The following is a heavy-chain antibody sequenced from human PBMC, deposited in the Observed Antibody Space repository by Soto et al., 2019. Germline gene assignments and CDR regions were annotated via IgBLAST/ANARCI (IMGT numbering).Heavy chain of an antibody. Sequence: QVQLVQSGAEVKKPGASVKVSCKASGYTFTSYDINWVRQATGQGLEWMGWMNPNSGNTGYAQKFQGXXXMTRXTXXXXXXXXXXXXXXXXXAVYYCARGVELWDNWFDPWGQGTLVTVSS. CDR2: MNPNSGNT. CDR1: GYTFTSYD. CDR3: ARGVELWDNWFDP. D-gene: IGHD3-10*01. V-gene: IGHV1-8*01. J-gene: IGHJ5*02.